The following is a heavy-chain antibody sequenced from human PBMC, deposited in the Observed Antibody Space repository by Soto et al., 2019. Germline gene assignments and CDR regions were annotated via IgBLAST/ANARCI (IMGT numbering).Heavy chain of an antibody. V-gene: IGHV3-30*18. CDR1: GFTFNTYG. CDR2: ISYDGSNK. J-gene: IGHJ4*02. Sequence: QVQLVESGGAVVQPGKSLSLSCAASGFTFNTYGMYWVRQAPGKGLEWVAAISYDGSNKYHADSVKGRFTISRDNSKNTLYLQMTSLRVEDTAVYYCAKDIVRYTYGACDYWGQGALVTVSS. CDR3: AKDIVRYTYGACDY. D-gene: IGHD5-18*01.